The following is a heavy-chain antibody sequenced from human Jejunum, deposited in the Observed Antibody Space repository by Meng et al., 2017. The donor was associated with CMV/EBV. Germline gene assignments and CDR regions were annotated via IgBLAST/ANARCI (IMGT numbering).Heavy chain of an antibody. CDR1: GDTYTPHG. V-gene: IGHV1-18*04. CDR3: ATLEGPFRSTSGSAPDF. Sequence: VLSGAEVKKPGASVKFSCKASGDTYTPHGIGWVRHVPGQGLEWMGWISAYNGDTIYGQKFQGRVAVTTDASTNTAYMELRSLRSDDTAIYYCATLEGPFRSTSGSAPDFWGQGTLVTVSS. D-gene: IGHD2/OR15-2a*01. CDR2: ISAYNGDT. J-gene: IGHJ4*02.